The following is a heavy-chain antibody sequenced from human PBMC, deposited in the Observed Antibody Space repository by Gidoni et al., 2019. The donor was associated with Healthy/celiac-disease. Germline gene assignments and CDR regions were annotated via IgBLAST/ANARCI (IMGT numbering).Heavy chain of an antibody. CDR2: ISGSGGST. V-gene: IGHV3-23*01. D-gene: IGHD6-13*01. CDR1: GFTFSSYA. CDR3: AKYSSSWFGPGDY. Sequence: EVQLLASGGGLVQPGGSLRLSCAASGFTFSSYAMSWVRQAPGKGLGWVSAISGSGGSTYYADSVKGRFTISRDNSKNTLDLQMNSLRAEDTAVYYCAKYSSSWFGPGDYWGQGTLVTVSS. J-gene: IGHJ4*02.